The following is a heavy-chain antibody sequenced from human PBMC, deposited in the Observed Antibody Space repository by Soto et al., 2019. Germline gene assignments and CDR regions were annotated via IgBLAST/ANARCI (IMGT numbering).Heavy chain of an antibody. CDR2: ISSSGSTI. Sequence: EVQLVESGGGLVQPGGSLRLSCAASGFTFSSYEMNWVRQAPGKGLEWVSYISSSGSTIYYADSVKGRFTISRDNAKNSLYLQMNSLRAEDTAVYYCARDMLTMFERDYYGMDLWGQGTTVTVAS. J-gene: IGHJ6*02. CDR1: GFTFSSYE. V-gene: IGHV3-48*03. D-gene: IGHD3-10*02. CDR3: ARDMLTMFERDYYGMDL.